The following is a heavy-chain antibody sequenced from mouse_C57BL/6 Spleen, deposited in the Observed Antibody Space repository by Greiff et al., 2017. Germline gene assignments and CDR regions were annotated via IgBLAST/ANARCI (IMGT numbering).Heavy chain of an antibody. CDR3: ARKVGVTTGAMDY. CDR1: GYTFTSYW. CDR2: IHPNSGST. Sequence: VQLQQSGAELVKPGASVKLSCKASGYTFTSYWMHWVKQRPGQGLEWIGMIHPNSGSTNYNEKFKSKATLTVDKSSSTAYMQLSSLTSEDSAVYYCARKVGVTTGAMDYWGQGTSVTVSS. D-gene: IGHD2-2*01. V-gene: IGHV1-64*01. J-gene: IGHJ4*01.